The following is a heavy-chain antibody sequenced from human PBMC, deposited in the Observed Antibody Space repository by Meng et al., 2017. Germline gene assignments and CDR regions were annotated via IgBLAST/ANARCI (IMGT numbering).Heavy chain of an antibody. CDR3: ARVGGGYAQVDYYFDV. D-gene: IGHD4-23*01. CDR2: IFSSGTT. Sequence: GSLRLSCTASGDSISSSYWSWIRQPAGKGPEWIGRIFSSGTTNYNPSLNSRVTMSIDTSRSQFSLRLTSVTAADTALYFCARVGGGYAQVDYYFDVWGQGLLVTVSS. V-gene: IGHV4-4*07. CDR1: GDSISSSY. J-gene: IGHJ4*02.